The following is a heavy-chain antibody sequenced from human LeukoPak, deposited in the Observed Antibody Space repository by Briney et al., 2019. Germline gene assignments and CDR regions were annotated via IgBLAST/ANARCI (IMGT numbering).Heavy chain of an antibody. CDR3: ASASCSGSSCYSGYFDY. D-gene: IGHD2-15*01. V-gene: IGHV3-53*01. CDR1: GFTFSTNY. CDR2: IYRGGST. J-gene: IGHJ4*02. Sequence: GGSLRLSCAVFGFTFSTNYMSWVRQAPGKGLEWVSVIYRGGSTYYADSVRDRFIISRDNSKNTLYLQMNSLRAEDTAVYYCASASCSGSSCYSGYFDYWGQGTLVTVSS.